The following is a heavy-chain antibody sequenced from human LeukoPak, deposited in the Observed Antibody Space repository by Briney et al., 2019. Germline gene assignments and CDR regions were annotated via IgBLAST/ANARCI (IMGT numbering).Heavy chain of an antibody. D-gene: IGHD3-16*01. CDR3: ARGGGLDV. V-gene: IGHV3-7*03. J-gene: IGHJ6*02. CDR1: GFTFSSYW. Sequence: SGGSLRLSCAASGFTFSSYWMNWARQAPGKGLEWVASINHNGNVNYYVDSVKGRFTISRDNAKNSLYLQMSNLRAEDMAVYFCARGGGLDVWGQGAMVTVSS. CDR2: INHNGNVN.